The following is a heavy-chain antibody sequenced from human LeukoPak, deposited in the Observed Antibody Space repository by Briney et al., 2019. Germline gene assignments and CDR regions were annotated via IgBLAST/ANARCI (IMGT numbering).Heavy chain of an antibody. V-gene: IGHV1-8*01. CDR3: AKVAYCSGGSCLYYFDY. J-gene: IGHJ4*02. CDR1: GYTFTSYN. Sequence: GASVRVSCKASGYTFTSYNINWVRQAPGQGLEWMGWMNPNSGNADYEQKFQGRVTMTRDTSISTAYMELSSLRSEDTAVYYCAKVAYCSGGSCLYYFDYWGQGTLVTVSS. CDR2: MNPNSGNA. D-gene: IGHD2-15*01.